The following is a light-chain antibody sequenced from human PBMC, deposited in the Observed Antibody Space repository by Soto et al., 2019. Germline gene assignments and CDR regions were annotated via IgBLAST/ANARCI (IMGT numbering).Light chain of an antibody. CDR1: ETVNSY. Sequence: EIVLTQSPATLSLSPGERATLSCRASETVNSYLAWYQQKPGQAPRLLIYDVSKRATGIPARFSGSGSGTDFTLAISSLEPDDFAVYYCQHRSSWPFTFGHGTKVEIK. CDR2: DVS. CDR3: QHRSSWPFT. V-gene: IGKV3-11*01. J-gene: IGKJ3*01.